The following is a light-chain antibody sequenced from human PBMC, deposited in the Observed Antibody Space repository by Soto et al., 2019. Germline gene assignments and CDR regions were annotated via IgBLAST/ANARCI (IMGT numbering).Light chain of an antibody. Sequence: QSVLTQPPSVSASPGQKVTISCSGSSSNIGNNYVSWYQQLPGTAPKLLIYDNNNRPSGLPDRFSGSKSGTSATLGITGLQTGDEADYYCGTWDSSLSAVVFGGGTKVTVL. CDR3: GTWDSSLSAVV. V-gene: IGLV1-51*01. J-gene: IGLJ2*01. CDR2: DNN. CDR1: SSNIGNNY.